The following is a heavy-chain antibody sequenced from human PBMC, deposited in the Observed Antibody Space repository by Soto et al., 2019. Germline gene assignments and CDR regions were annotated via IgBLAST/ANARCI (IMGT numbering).Heavy chain of an antibody. V-gene: IGHV4-31*03. CDR1: GGSISSGGYY. CDR3: ARDAKGSTMVRGVTPRVPI. J-gene: IGHJ3*02. D-gene: IGHD3-10*01. CDR2: IYYSGST. Sequence: SETLSLTCTVSGGSISSGGYYWSWIRQHPGKGLEWIGYIYYSGSTYYNPSLKSRVTISVDTSKNQFSLKLSSVTAADTAVYYCARDAKGSTMVRGVTPRVPIWGQGTMVTVSS.